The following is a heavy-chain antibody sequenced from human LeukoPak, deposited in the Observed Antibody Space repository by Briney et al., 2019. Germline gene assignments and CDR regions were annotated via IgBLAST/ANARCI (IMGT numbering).Heavy chain of an antibody. J-gene: IGHJ3*02. CDR3: ARVVGYCSSTSCYWAFDI. CDR2: IKQDGSEK. Sequence: GGSLRLSCAASGFTYSSYWMSWVRQAPGKGLEWVANIKQDGSEKYYVDSVKGRFTISRDNAKNSLYLQMNSLRAEDTAVYYCARVVGYCSSTSCYWAFDIWGQGTMVTVSS. V-gene: IGHV3-7*01. CDR1: GFTYSSYW. D-gene: IGHD2-2*01.